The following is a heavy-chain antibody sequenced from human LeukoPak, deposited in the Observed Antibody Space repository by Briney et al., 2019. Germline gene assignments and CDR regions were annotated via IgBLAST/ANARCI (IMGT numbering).Heavy chain of an antibody. CDR3: ARGTEDYGGSPDATIRRPFAI. Sequence: GGSLRLSCTASGFNFGNYGMSWVRQAPGKGLEWVAVVSYDGTNKYYADSVKGRFTISRDNSKNTLYLQMNSLRAEDTAVYYCARGTEDYGGSPDATIRRPFAIWGQGTMVTVST. CDR2: VSYDGTNK. V-gene: IGHV3-30*03. CDR1: GFNFGNYG. D-gene: IGHD4-23*01. J-gene: IGHJ3*02.